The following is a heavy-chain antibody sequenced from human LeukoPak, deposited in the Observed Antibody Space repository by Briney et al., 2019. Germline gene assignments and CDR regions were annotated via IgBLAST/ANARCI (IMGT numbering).Heavy chain of an antibody. J-gene: IGHJ3*02. CDR2: IYYNGST. D-gene: IGHD5-24*01. CDR1: GGSISSGDYY. V-gene: IGHV4-30-4*08. Sequence: PSQTLSLTCTVSGGSISSGDYYWSWIRPPPGKGLEWIGYIYYNGSTYYNPSLKSRVTISVDTSKNQFSLKLSSVTAADTAVYYCARDGRDGYNFAFDIWGQGTMVTVSS. CDR3: ARDGRDGYNFAFDI.